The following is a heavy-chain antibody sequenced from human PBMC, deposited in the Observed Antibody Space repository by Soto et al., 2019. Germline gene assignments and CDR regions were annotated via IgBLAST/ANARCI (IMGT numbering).Heavy chain of an antibody. Sequence: PPETLSLTCAVYGGSFSGYSWSWIRQPPGKGLEWIGEITHSGSTNYNPSLTNRVTLTAEPSKNQFSLKLSFVTAADTAVYYCARAARRLNWLDPPGQGILV. CDR1: GGSFSGYS. CDR3: ARAARRLNWLDP. CDR2: ITHSGST. J-gene: IGHJ5*02. V-gene: IGHV4-34*01.